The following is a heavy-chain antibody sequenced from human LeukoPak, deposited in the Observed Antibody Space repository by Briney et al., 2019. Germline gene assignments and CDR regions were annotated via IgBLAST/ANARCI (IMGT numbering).Heavy chain of an antibody. CDR2: IKQDGSEK. J-gene: IGHJ4*02. CDR3: ARGRGGYDFDY. V-gene: IGHV3-7*03. D-gene: IGHD5-12*01. Sequence: GGSLRLSCAASRFTFSSYWMSWVRQAPGKGLEWVANIKQDGSEKYYVDSVKGRFTISRDNAKNSLYLQLNSLRAEDTAVYYCARGRGGYDFDYWGQGTLVTVSS. CDR1: RFTFSSYW.